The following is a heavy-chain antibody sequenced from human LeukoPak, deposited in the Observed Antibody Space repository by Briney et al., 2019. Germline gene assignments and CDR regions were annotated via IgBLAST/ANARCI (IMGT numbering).Heavy chain of an antibody. CDR3: ARLRGDWYGDIDY. CDR2: IYYSGST. CDR1: GGSISSSSYY. V-gene: IGHV4-39*01. Sequence: PSETLSLTCTVSGGSISSSSYYWGWIRQPPGKGLEWIGSIYYSGSTYYNPSLKSRVTISVDTSKNQFSLKLSSVTAADTAVYYCARLRGDWYGDIDYWGQGTLVTVSS. D-gene: IGHD4-17*01. J-gene: IGHJ4*02.